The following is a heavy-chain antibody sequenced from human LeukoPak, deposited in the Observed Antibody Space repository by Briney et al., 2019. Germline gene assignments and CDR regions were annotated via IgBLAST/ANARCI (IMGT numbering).Heavy chain of an antibody. J-gene: IGHJ4*02. D-gene: IGHD3-22*01. Sequence: GGSLRLSCVASGFTFSNYWMSWVRQAPGKGLEWVSSISGPGDDTYYADSAKGRFTISRDNSKNTIYLQMNSLRAEDTAVYYCSKGSDSSAWTLFDNWGQGSLVTVSS. CDR3: SKGSDSSAWTLFDN. CDR1: GFTFSNYW. CDR2: ISGPGDDT. V-gene: IGHV3-23*01.